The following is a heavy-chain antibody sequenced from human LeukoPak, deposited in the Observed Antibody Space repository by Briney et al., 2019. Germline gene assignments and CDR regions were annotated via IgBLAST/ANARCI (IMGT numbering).Heavy chain of an antibody. J-gene: IGHJ5*02. CDR2: INHRGRT. CDR1: GGSFSGYY. Sequence: KPSETLSLTCAVYGGSFSGYYWSWIRQPPGKGLEWIGEINHRGRTKYNPSLKSRVPISVDTSKNQFSLKLSSVTAADTAVYYCARRRYVTMVRGVRGWFDPWGQGTLVTVSS. V-gene: IGHV4-34*01. CDR3: ARRRYVTMVRGVRGWFDP. D-gene: IGHD3-10*01.